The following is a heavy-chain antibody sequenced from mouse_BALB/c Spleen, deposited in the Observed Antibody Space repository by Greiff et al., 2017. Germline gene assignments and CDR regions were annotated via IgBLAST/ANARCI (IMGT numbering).Heavy chain of an antibody. CDR3: TRAFYYYGSPYYFDY. CDR2: ISSGGSYT. J-gene: IGHJ2*01. D-gene: IGHD1-1*01. Sequence: EVKVEESGGGLVQPGGSLKLSCAASGFTFSSYGMSWVRQTPDKRLELVATISSGGSYTYYPDSVKGRFTISRDNAKNTLYLQMSSLKSEDTAMYYCTRAFYYYGSPYYFDYWGQGTTLTVSS. V-gene: IGHV5-6*03. CDR1: GFTFSSYG.